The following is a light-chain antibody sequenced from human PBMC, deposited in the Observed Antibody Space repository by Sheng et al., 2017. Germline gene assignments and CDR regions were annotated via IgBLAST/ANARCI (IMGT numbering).Light chain of an antibody. CDR3: GTWDSSLNSAV. Sequence: QSVLTQPPSVSAAAGQKVTISCSGAASNIGRNFVSWYQHLPGTGPKVLIYDNNRRSPGIPDRFSGSKSDTSATLGITGLQAGDEAHYYCGTWDSSLNSAVFGGGTKVTVL. CDR1: ASNIGRNF. V-gene: IGLV1-51*01. CDR2: DNN. J-gene: IGLJ3*02.